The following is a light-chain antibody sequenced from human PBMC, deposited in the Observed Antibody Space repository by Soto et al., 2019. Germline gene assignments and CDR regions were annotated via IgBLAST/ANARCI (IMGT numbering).Light chain of an antibody. Sequence: EIVLTQSPGTLSLSPGERATLSCRASETVSSSDFAWFQQRPGQAPRLLNYGASSGATGIPDRFRGSESGTDVTLSISRLEPEDFAVYYCQQYGSSGTFGQGTKVDIK. V-gene: IGKV3-20*01. CDR2: GAS. CDR3: QQYGSSGT. CDR1: ETVSSSD. J-gene: IGKJ1*01.